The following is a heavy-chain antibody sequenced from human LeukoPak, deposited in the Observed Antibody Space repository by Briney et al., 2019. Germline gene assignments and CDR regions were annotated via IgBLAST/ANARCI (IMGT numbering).Heavy chain of an antibody. CDR3: ARDSSWAAYYFDY. D-gene: IGHD2-15*01. J-gene: IGHJ4*02. CDR2: INHSGST. CDR1: GGSLSGYY. V-gene: IGHV4-34*01. Sequence: PSETLSLTCAVYGGSLSGYYWSWIRQPPGKGLEWIGEINHSGSTNYNPSLKSRVTISVDTSKNQFSLKLSSVTAADTAVYYCARDSSWAAYYFDYWGQGTLVTVSS.